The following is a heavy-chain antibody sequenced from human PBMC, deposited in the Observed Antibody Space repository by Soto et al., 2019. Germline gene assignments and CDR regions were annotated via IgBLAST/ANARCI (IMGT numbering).Heavy chain of an antibody. CDR2: INHSGST. V-gene: IGHV4-34*01. J-gene: IGHJ6*03. CDR1: GGSFSGYY. CDR3: ARAIWFGRLGYYYYMDV. Sequence: PSETLSLTCAVYGGSFSGYYWSWIRQPPGKGLEWIGEINHSGSTNYNPSLKSRVTISVDTSKNQFSLKLSSVTAADTAVYYCARAIWFGRLGYYYYMDVWGKGTTVTVSS. D-gene: IGHD3-10*01.